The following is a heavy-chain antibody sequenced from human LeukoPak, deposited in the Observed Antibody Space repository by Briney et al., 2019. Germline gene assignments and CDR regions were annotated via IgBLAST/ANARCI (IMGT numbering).Heavy chain of an antibody. CDR2: ISTYNGNT. V-gene: IGHV1-18*01. CDR1: GYTFTSYG. Sequence: ASVKVSCKASGYTFTSYGISWVRQAPAQGLEWMGWISTYNGNTNYAQKFQGRVTMTTDTSTSTASMELRSLRSDDTAVYYCARGSTRWLQAYYFDDWGQGSLVTVAS. CDR3: ARGSTRWLQAYYFDD. J-gene: IGHJ4*02. D-gene: IGHD5-24*01.